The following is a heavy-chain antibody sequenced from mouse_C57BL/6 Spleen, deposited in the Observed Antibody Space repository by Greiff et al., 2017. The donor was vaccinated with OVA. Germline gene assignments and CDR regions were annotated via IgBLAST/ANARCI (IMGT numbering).Heavy chain of an antibody. CDR1: GYAFSSSW. Sequence: VMLVESGPELVKPGASVKISCKASGYAFSSSWMNWVKQRPGKGLEWIGRIYPGDGDTNYNGKFKGKATLTADKSSSTAYMQLSSLTSEDSAVYFCARGGGGNYLDYWGQGTTLTVSS. V-gene: IGHV1-82*01. CDR3: ARGGGGNYLDY. CDR2: IYPGDGDT. J-gene: IGHJ2*01. D-gene: IGHD2-14*01.